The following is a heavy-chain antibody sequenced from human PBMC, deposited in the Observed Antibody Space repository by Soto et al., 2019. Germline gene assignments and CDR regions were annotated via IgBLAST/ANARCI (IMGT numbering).Heavy chain of an antibody. CDR3: ARTYSNPNHIYWYFDL. Sequence: SETLSLTCTVSGGSISSGGYYWSWIRQHPGKGLEWIGYIYYSGSTYYNPSLKSRVTISVDTSKNQFSLKLSSVTAADTAVYYCARTYSNPNHIYWYFDLWGRGTLVTVSS. V-gene: IGHV4-31*03. J-gene: IGHJ2*01. D-gene: IGHD4-4*01. CDR2: IYYSGST. CDR1: GGSISSGGYY.